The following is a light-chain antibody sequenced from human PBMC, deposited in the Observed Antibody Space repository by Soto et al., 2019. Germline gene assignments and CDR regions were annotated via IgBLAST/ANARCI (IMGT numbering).Light chain of an antibody. CDR2: ATS. CDR3: QQYGSSSFT. V-gene: IGKV3-20*01. J-gene: IGKJ2*01. CDR1: QSVSSSY. Sequence: EIVLTQSPGTLSLSSGEIATLSCRASQSVSSSYLAWYQQKPGQAPRLLVYATSSRATGIQDRFSGSGSGTDFTLTISRLEPEDFAVYYCQQYGSSSFTFGQGTKLEIK.